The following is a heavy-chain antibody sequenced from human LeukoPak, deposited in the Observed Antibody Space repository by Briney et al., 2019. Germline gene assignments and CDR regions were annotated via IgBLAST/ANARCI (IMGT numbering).Heavy chain of an antibody. D-gene: IGHD5-18*01. Sequence: PSETLSLTCAVYGGSISGYYWSWIRQPPGKGLEWIGEINHSGSTNYNPSLKSRVTISIDTSKNQFSLRLSSVTAADTAMYYCARGLRRTQLFGYWGQGTLVTVSS. V-gene: IGHV4-34*01. CDR3: ARGLRRTQLFGY. CDR1: GGSISGYY. J-gene: IGHJ4*02. CDR2: INHSGST.